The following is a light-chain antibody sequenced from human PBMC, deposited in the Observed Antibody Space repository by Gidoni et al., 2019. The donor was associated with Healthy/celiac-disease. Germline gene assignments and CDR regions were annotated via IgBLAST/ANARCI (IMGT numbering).Light chain of an antibody. V-gene: IGLV3-19*01. CDR2: GKN. J-gene: IGLJ2*01. CDR1: SLRSYY. CDR3: NSRDSSGNHVV. Sequence: SSALTQAPAVSVALGQTVRITCQGDSLRSYYASWYQQKPGQAPVLVIYGKNNRPSGIPDRFSGSSSGNTASLTITGGQAEDEADYYCNSRDSSGNHVVFGGGTKLTVL.